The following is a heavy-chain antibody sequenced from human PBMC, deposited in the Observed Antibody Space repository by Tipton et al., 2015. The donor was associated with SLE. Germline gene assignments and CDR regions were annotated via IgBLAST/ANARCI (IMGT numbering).Heavy chain of an antibody. CDR1: GFSFSGYY. V-gene: IGHV4-34*08. CDR3: ASIGPIYYYYYYMDV. J-gene: IGHJ6*03. Sequence: LRLSCAASGFSFSGYYMSWIRQPPGKGLEWIGEINHSGSTNYNPSLKSRVTISVDTSKNQFSLKLSSVTAADTAVYYCASIGPIYYYYYYMDVWGKGTTVTVSS. CDR2: INHSGST.